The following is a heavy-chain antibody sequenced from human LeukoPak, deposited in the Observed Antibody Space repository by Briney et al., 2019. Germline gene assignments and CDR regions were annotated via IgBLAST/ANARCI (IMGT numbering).Heavy chain of an antibody. CDR3: ARGSKSMVRGVINYYGKDV. J-gene: IGHJ6*04. Sequence: SETLSLTCAVYGGSFSGYYWSWIRQPPGKGLEWIGEINHSGSTNYNPSLKSRVTISVDTSKNQFSLKLSSVTAADTAVYYCARGSKSMVRGVINYYGKDVWGKGTTVTVSS. D-gene: IGHD3-10*01. CDR2: INHSGST. CDR1: GGSFSGYY. V-gene: IGHV4-34*01.